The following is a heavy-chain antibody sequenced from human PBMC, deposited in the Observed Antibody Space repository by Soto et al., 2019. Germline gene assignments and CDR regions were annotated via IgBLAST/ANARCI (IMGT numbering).Heavy chain of an antibody. Sequence: QVQLQESGPGLVKPSQTLSLTCTVSGGSISSGGYYWSWIRQHPGKGLEWIGYIYYSGSTYYTPSLKIRVTISVDTSKNQCSLKRSSVTAADTAVYYCARGGWSGFDPWGQGTLVTVSS. V-gene: IGHV4-31*03. CDR3: ARGGWSGFDP. CDR2: IYYSGST. J-gene: IGHJ5*02. D-gene: IGHD2-15*01. CDR1: GGSISSGGYY.